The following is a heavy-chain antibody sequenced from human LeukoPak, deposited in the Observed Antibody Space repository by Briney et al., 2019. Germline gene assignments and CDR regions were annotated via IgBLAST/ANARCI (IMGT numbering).Heavy chain of an antibody. CDR2: IYYSGGN. CDR1: GGSIGSSSYY. V-gene: IGHV4-39*01. Sequence: PTETLSLTCTVSGGSIGSSSYYWSWIRQPPGKGLEWIGSIYYSGGNYYNPSLKSRVTISVDTSNNQFSLKLSSVTAADTAVYYCARLVGSGSYPFDHWGQGTLVTVSS. D-gene: IGHD3-10*01. J-gene: IGHJ4*02. CDR3: ARLVGSGSYPFDH.